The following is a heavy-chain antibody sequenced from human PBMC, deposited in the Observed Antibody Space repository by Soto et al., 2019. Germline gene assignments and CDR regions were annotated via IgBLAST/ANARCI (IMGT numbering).Heavy chain of an antibody. V-gene: IGHV3-30-3*01. J-gene: IGHJ6*02. CDR1: GFTFSSYA. CDR2: ISYDGSNK. D-gene: IGHD3-3*01. Sequence: PGGSLRLSCAASGFTFSSYAMHWVSQAPGRGLKWVAVISYDGSNKYYADSVKGRFTISRDNSKNTLYLQMNSLRAEDTAVYYCARGGHFLEWLDTGPYYYYYGMDVWGQGTTVTVSS. CDR3: ARGGHFLEWLDTGPYYYYYGMDV.